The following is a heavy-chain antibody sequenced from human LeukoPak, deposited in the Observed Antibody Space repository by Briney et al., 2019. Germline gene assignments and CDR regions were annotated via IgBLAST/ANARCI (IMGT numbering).Heavy chain of an antibody. CDR3: ARDHTAYYYDSSGLGY. CDR1: GGTFSSYA. CDR2: IIPIFGTA. V-gene: IGHV1-69*13. D-gene: IGHD3-22*01. Sequence: SVKVSCKASGGTFSSYAISWVRQAPGHGLEWMGGIIPIFGTANYAQKFQGRVTITADESTSTAYMELSSLRSEDTAVYYCARDHTAYYYDSSGLGYWGQGTLVTVSS. J-gene: IGHJ4*02.